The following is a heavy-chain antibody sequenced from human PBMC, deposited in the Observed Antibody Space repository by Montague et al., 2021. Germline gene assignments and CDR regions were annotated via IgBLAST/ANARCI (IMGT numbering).Heavy chain of an antibody. CDR3: ARNLASAAPGAFDI. Sequence: SLRLSCAASGFSFSSYWMHWVRRAPGKGLLWVSRITLDGSSTTFADSVKGRFTTSRDNAKATLYLQMNSLRVEDTAVYYYARNLASAAPGAFDIWGQGTMVTVSS. D-gene: IGHD6-13*01. V-gene: IGHV3-74*01. CDR2: ITLDGSST. CDR1: GFSFSSYW. J-gene: IGHJ3*02.